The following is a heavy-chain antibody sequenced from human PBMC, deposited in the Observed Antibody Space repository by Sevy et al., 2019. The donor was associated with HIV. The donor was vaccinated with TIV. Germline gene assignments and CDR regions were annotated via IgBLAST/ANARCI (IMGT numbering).Heavy chain of an antibody. CDR1: GFTFSSYG. CDR3: AKDAYYYDTRAFDI. V-gene: IGHV3-30*18. CDR2: ISYDGSNK. J-gene: IGHJ3*02. D-gene: IGHD3-22*01. Sequence: GGSLRLSCAASGFTFSSYGMHWVRQAPGKGLEWVAVISYDGSNKYYADSVKGRFTISRDNSKNTLYLQMNSLRAEDTAVYYCAKDAYYYDTRAFDIWGQGTMVTVSS.